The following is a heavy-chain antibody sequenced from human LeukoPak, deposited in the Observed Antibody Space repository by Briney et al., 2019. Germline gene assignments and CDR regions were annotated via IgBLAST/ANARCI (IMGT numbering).Heavy chain of an antibody. V-gene: IGHV3-53*01. D-gene: IGHD2-2*01. CDR2: IYSGGST. CDR1: GFTVSSNC. CDR3: ASENCSSTSCYSPPGYYMDV. J-gene: IGHJ6*03. Sequence: GGSLRLSCAASGFTVSSNCMSWVRQAPGKGLEWVSVIYSGGSTYYADSVKGRFTVSRDNSKNTLYLQMNSLRAEDTAVYYCASENCSSTSCYSPPGYYMDVWGKGTTVTVSS.